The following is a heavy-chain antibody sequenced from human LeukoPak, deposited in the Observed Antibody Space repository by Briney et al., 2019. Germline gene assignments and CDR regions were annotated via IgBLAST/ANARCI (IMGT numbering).Heavy chain of an antibody. V-gene: IGHV3-21*01. Sequence: GGSLRLSCAASGFTFSSYSMNWVRQAPGKGLEWVSSISSSSYIYYADSVKGRFTISRDNAKNSLDLQMNSLRAEDTAVYYCAKDVSLPGYDFWSGYFDYWGQGTWSPSPQ. CDR1: GFTFSSYS. CDR3: AKDVSLPGYDFWSGYFDY. D-gene: IGHD3-3*01. J-gene: IGHJ4*02. CDR2: ISSSSYI.